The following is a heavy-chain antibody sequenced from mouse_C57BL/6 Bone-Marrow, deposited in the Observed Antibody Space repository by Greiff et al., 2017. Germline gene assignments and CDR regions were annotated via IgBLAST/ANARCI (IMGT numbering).Heavy chain of an antibody. J-gene: IGHJ1*03. V-gene: IGHV1-55*01. CDR1: GYTFTSYW. Sequence: QVQLQQSGAELVKPGASVKMSCKASGYTFTSYWITWVKQRPGQGLEWIGDIYPGSGSTNYNEKFKSKATLTVYTSSTTAYMQLSSLTSVASAVYSCARARDGRGYFDVWGTGTTVTVTS. CDR2: IYPGSGST. D-gene: IGHD1-1*01. CDR3: ARARDGRGYFDV.